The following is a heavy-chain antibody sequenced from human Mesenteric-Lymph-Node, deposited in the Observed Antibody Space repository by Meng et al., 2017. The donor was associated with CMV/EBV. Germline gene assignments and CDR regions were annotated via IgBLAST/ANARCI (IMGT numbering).Heavy chain of an antibody. D-gene: IGHD3-10*01. Sequence: GGSLRLSCVASGFSFSSYGMSWVRQAPGKGLEWVSSISSSNRYIYYADSVKGRFTISRDNPKNSLYLQMNSLRAEDTAVYYCARDTSPYYFGSGSPLFDYWGQGTLVTVSS. CDR2: ISSSNRYI. J-gene: IGHJ4*02. CDR1: GFSFSSYG. V-gene: IGHV3-21*01. CDR3: ARDTSPYYFGSGSPLFDY.